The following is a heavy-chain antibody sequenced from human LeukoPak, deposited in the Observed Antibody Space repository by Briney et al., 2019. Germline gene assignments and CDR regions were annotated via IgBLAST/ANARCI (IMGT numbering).Heavy chain of an antibody. J-gene: IGHJ4*02. Sequence: GGSLRLSCAASGFTFSSYAMPWVRQAPGKGLEWVAVISYDGSNKYYADSVKGRFTISRDNSKNTLYLQMNSLRAEDTAVYYCARATGVGLEFWAYWGQGTLVTVSS. CDR1: GFTFSSYA. CDR3: ARATGVGLEFWAY. D-gene: IGHD3-3*01. V-gene: IGHV3-30-3*01. CDR2: ISYDGSNK.